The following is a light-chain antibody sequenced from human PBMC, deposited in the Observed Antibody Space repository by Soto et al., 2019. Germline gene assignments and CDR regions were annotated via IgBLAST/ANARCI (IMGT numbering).Light chain of an antibody. CDR2: GAS. J-gene: IGKJ2*01. CDR1: QSLRSSY. CDR3: QQHGTSPYT. V-gene: IGKV3-20*01. Sequence: PGEIATLSSWASQSLRSSYLAWYQRKPGQAPRLLMFGASRRATGIPDRFNGSGSGTDFILTISRLEPEDVAVYYCQQHGTSPYTFGQGTKVDIK.